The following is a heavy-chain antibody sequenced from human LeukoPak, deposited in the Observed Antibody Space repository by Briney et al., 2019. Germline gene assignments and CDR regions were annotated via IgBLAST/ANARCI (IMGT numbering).Heavy chain of an antibody. D-gene: IGHD3-16*01. J-gene: IGHJ4*02. CDR3: ARRGDL. V-gene: IGHV4-34*01. CDR2: INHSGST. CDR1: GGSFSGYY. Sequence: KPSETLSLTCAVYGGSFSGYYWSWIRQPPGKGLEWIGEINHSGSTNYNPSLKSRVTISVDTSKNQFSLKLSSVTASDTAVYYCARRGDLWGQGTLVTVSA.